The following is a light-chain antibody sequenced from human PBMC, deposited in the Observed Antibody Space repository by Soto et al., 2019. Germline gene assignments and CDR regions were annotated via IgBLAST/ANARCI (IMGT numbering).Light chain of an antibody. CDR1: SSDIGAYNY. J-gene: IGLJ3*02. Sequence: QAVLTQHASVSGSPGQSITISCTGTSSDIGAYNYVSWYQQHPGKAPKVIIFEVSNRPSGVSNRFSGSKSGNTASLNISGLQPEDEADYHFSSYTGGNPYWIFGGWTQLTVL. CDR3: SSYTGGNPYWI. CDR2: EVS. V-gene: IGLV2-14*01.